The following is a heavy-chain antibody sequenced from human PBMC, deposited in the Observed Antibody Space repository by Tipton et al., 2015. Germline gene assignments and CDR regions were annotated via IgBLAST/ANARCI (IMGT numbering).Heavy chain of an antibody. J-gene: IGHJ4*02. CDR2: IYPGDSDT. V-gene: IGHV5-51*01. CDR3: ARLGLDTSWWVDY. D-gene: IGHD2-8*02. CDR1: GYTFTNYW. Sequence: VQLVQSGAGVKKPGESLRISCKASGYTFTNYWIGWVRQMPGKGLEWMGIIYPGDSDTRYSPSFQGQVTISADKSISTAYLQWNSLKASDTAMYYCARLGLDTSWWVDYWGQGTLVTVSS.